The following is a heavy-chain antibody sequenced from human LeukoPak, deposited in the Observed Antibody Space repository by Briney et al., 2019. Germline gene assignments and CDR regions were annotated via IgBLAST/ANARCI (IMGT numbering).Heavy chain of an antibody. CDR3: ARQGYGGHSRGAADY. J-gene: IGHJ4*02. CDR2: IRSDGSNK. Sequence: GGSLRLSCAASGFTLSNHAMHWVRQAPGKGLEWVAFIRSDGSNKDYADSVKGRFTISRDNSKNTLYLQMNSLRAEDTAVYYCARQGYGGHSRGAADYWGQGTLVTVSS. CDR1: GFTLSNHA. D-gene: IGHD4-23*01. V-gene: IGHV3-30*02.